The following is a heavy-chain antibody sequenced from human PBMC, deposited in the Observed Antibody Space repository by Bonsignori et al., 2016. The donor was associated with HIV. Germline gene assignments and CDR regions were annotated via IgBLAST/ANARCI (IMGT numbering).Heavy chain of an antibody. V-gene: IGHV3-53*01. CDR2: IYSGGST. CDR3: ASLDRSYILFDY. J-gene: IGHJ4*02. Sequence: WIRQPPGKGLEWVSVIYSGGSTYYADSVKGRFTISRDNSKNTLYLQMNSLRAEDTAVYYCASLDRSYILFDYWGQGTLVTVSS. D-gene: IGHD1-26*01.